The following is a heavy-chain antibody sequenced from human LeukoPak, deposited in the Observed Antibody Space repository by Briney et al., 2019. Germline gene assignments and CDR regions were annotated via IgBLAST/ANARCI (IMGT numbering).Heavy chain of an antibody. Sequence: PGGSLRLSCAASGFTFSSYCMNWVRQAPGKGLEWVSYISSSSSTIYYADSVKGRFTISRDNAKNSLYLQMNSLRAEDTAVYYWARDGMSWLASSSDYWGQGTLVTVSS. J-gene: IGHJ4*02. CDR3: ARDGMSWLASSSDY. CDR2: ISSSSSTI. CDR1: GFTFSSYC. V-gene: IGHV3-48*01. D-gene: IGHD6-19*01.